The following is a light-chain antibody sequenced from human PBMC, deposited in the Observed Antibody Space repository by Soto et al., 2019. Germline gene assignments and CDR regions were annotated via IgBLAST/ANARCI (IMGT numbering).Light chain of an antibody. CDR2: GAS. CDR1: QSVNFN. CDR3: QQYENWPRT. Sequence: EIVMTQSPATLSVSPGERVTLSCRASQSVNFNLAWYQQKPGQAPRLLMYGASSRATGIPARFSGSGSRTEFTLSISSLQSEDFAVYYCQQYENWPRTXGQGTKV. V-gene: IGKV3-15*01. J-gene: IGKJ1*01.